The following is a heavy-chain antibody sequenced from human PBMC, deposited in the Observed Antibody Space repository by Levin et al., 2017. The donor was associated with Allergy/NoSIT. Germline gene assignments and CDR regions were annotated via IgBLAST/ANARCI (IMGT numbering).Heavy chain of an antibody. CDR1: GYSFTSYW. CDR2: IYPGDSDT. V-gene: IGHV5-51*01. D-gene: IGHD3-3*01. J-gene: IGHJ4*02. CDR3: ARHPRRQTIFGVVIMPTKPHFDY. Sequence: KVSCKGSGYSFTSYWIGWVRQMPGKGLEWMGIIYPGDSDTRYSPSFQGQVTISADKSISTAYLQWSSLKASDTAMYYCARHPRRQTIFGVVIMPTKPHFDYWGQGTLVTVSS.